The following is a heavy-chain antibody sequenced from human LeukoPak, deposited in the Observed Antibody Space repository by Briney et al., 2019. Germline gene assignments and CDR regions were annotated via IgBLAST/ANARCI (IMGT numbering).Heavy chain of an antibody. Sequence: GGSLRLSCAASGFTFSSYAMSWVRQAPGKGLEWVSAISGSGGSTYYADSVKGRFTISRDNAKNSLYLQMNSLRAEDTAVYYCAREGSGVAGHFDYWGQGTLVTVSS. CDR1: GFTFSSYA. D-gene: IGHD6-19*01. V-gene: IGHV3-23*01. J-gene: IGHJ4*02. CDR3: AREGSGVAGHFDY. CDR2: ISGSGGST.